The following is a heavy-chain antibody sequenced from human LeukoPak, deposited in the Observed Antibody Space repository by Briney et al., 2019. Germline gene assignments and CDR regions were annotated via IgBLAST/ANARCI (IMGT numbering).Heavy chain of an antibody. J-gene: IGHJ5*01. CDR3: AREVVVGTNWFDS. Sequence: GGSLRLSSAASGFPFSSYEMNWVRQAPGKGLEWVSYISSSGSTIYYADSVKGRFTISRDNAKNSLYLQMNSLRAEDTAVYYCAREVVVGTNWFDSWGQGILVTVSS. D-gene: IGHD2-15*01. V-gene: IGHV3-48*03. CDR2: ISSSGSTI. CDR1: GFPFSSYE.